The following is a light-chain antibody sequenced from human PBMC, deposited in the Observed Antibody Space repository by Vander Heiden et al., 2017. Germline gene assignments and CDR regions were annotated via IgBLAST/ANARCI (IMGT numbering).Light chain of an antibody. CDR2: AAS. CDR3: QQNDSNPDLT. CDR1: QSISSY. V-gene: IGKV1-39*01. Sequence: DIQMTQSPSSLSASVGDRVTITCRASQSISSYLNWYQQKPGKAPKLLIYAASSLQSGVPSRFSGSGYGTDFTLTISSRQPEDFAPYSCQQNDSNPDLTFGGGTKVEIK. J-gene: IGKJ4*01.